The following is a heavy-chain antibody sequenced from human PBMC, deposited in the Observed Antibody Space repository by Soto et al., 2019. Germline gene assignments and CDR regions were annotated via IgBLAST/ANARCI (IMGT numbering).Heavy chain of an antibody. D-gene: IGHD3-22*01. Sequence: PSESLSLTCTVSGGSVSSGIYYWSWIRQRPGKGLELIGYIYDSGSTNYNPSLKSRVTISVDTSKNQFSLKLSSVTTADTAVDYCARVGYTESSAYLSKGFDPWGQGTLVTVSS. CDR1: GGSVSSGIYY. J-gene: IGHJ5*02. V-gene: IGHV4-61*01. CDR3: ARVGYTESSAYLSKGFDP. CDR2: IYDSGST.